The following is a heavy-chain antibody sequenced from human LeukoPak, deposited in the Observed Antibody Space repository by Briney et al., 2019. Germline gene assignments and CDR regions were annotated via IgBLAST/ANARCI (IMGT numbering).Heavy chain of an antibody. Sequence: GGSLRLSCAASGFTFSSYSMNWVRQAPGKGLEWVSSISSSSSYIYYADSVKGRFTISRDNAKNSLYLQMNSLRAEDTAVYYCARGGLGWRFGDYYMDVWGKGTTVTISS. CDR3: ARGGLGWRFGDYYMDV. V-gene: IGHV3-21*04. J-gene: IGHJ6*03. CDR2: ISSSSSYI. CDR1: GFTFSSYS. D-gene: IGHD3-10*01.